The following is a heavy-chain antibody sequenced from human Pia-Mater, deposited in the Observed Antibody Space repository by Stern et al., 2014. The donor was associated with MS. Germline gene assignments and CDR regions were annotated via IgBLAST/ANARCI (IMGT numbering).Heavy chain of an antibody. CDR1: GYTFSNFD. V-gene: IGHV1-8*01. D-gene: IGHD2-21*02. Sequence: VQLVQSGAEVKKPGASVKVSCKTSGYTFSNFDINWVRQAPGQGLEWVGRIDPNSDTTRYAQKFQGRVTITRDSSISTASLELSSLRYDDTAVYYCARGREVYMVTDAFDSCGQGTLVTVSS. CDR2: IDPNSDTT. J-gene: IGHJ4*02. CDR3: ARGREVYMVTDAFDS.